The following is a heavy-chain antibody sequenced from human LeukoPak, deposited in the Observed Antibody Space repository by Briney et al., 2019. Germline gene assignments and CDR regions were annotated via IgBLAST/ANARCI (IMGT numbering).Heavy chain of an antibody. CDR1: GFTFSSYG. CDR3: ARDPYSGGYGDYYYYYMDL. V-gene: IGHV3-30*03. Sequence: GGSLRLSCAASGFTFSSYGMHWVRQAPGKGLEWVAVISYDGSNKYYADSVKGRFTISRDNSKNSLYLQMNSLRAEDTAVYYCARDPYSGGYGDYYYYYMDLWGQGTTVTISS. J-gene: IGHJ6*03. CDR2: ISYDGSNK. D-gene: IGHD1-26*01.